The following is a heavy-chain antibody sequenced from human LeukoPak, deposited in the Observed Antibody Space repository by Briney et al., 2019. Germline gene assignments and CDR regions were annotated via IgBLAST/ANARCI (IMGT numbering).Heavy chain of an antibody. CDR2: IRSKVYGGTP. Sequence: KPGGSLRLSCTASGFTFGDYAMTWFRKAPGKGLEGVGFIRSKVYGGTPEYAASVKGRFTISRDDSKGIAYLQMNSLKTEDTAVYYCTRDQTPYYWGQGTLVTVSS. CDR3: TRDQTPYY. CDR1: GFTFGDYA. V-gene: IGHV3-49*05. J-gene: IGHJ4*02.